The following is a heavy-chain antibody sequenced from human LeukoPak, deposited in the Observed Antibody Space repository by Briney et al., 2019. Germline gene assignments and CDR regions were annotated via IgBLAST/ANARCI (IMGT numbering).Heavy chain of an antibody. J-gene: IGHJ4*02. CDR2: FYSDGST. D-gene: IGHD3-10*01. V-gene: IGHV4-39*02. CDR1: GVSLSGSNYY. CDR3: ALSIRRVPY. Sequence: PSETLSLTCTVSGVSLSGSNYYWAWVRQPPGKGLEWIGSFYSDGSTYYNPSLKSRVTISGDTSKNHFSLQMSSVTAADTAKYYCALSIRRVPYWGQGTLVTVSS.